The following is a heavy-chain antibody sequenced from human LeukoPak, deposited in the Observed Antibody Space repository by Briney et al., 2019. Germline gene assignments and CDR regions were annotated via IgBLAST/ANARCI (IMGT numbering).Heavy chain of an antibody. J-gene: IGHJ5*02. V-gene: IGHV5-51*01. CDR1: GYSFTSYW. Sequence: GESLKISCKGSGYSFTSYWIGWVRQMPGKGLEWMGIIYPGDSDTRYSPSFQGQVTISADKSISTAYLQRSSLKASDTAMYYCARQGVPAALYNWFDPWGQGTLVTVSS. CDR3: ARQGVPAALYNWFDP. D-gene: IGHD2-2*01. CDR2: IYPGDSDT.